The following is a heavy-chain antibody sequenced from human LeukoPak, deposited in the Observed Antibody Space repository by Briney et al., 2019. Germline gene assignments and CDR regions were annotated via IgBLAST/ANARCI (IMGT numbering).Heavy chain of an antibody. CDR3: ARDNFWLEMATISPRYYFDY. V-gene: IGHV7-4-1*02. CDR2: INTNTGNP. D-gene: IGHD5-24*01. Sequence: ASVKVSCKASGYTFSSYAMSWVRQAPGQGLEWMGWINTNTGNPMYAQGFTGRFVFSLDTSVSTAYLQISSLKAEDTAVYYCARDNFWLEMATISPRYYFDYWGQGTLVTVSS. J-gene: IGHJ4*02. CDR1: GYTFSSYA.